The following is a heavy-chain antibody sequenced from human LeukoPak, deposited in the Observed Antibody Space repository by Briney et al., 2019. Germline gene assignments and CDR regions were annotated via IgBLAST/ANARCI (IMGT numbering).Heavy chain of an antibody. Sequence: PGGSLRLSCAASGFTFSSYWMSWVRQAPGKGLEWVADIKQDGSEKYYVDSVKGRFTVSRDNAKNSLHLQMNSLRVEDTAVYYCARDRKFDYWGQGTLVTVSS. V-gene: IGHV3-7*01. J-gene: IGHJ4*02. CDR1: GFTFSSYW. CDR2: IKQDGSEK. CDR3: ARDRKFDY.